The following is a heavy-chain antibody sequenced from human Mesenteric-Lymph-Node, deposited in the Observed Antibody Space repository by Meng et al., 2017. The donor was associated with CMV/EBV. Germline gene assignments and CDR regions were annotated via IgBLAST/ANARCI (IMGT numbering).Heavy chain of an antibody. J-gene: IGHJ6*02. CDR1: GGSISSYY. V-gene: IGHV4-4*07. D-gene: IGHD1-20*01. CDR2: IYTSGST. CDR3: AKQAGITGMGGDYYYYGMDV. Sequence: SETLSLTCTVSGGSISSYYWSWIRQPAGKGLEWIGRIYTSGSTNYNPSLKSRVTMSVDTSKNQFSLNLNSVTAADTAVYYCAKQAGITGMGGDYYYYGMDVWGQGTTVTVSS.